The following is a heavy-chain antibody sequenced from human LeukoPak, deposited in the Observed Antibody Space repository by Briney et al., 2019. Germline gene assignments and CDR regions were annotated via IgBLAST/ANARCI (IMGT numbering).Heavy chain of an antibody. CDR2: ISSSSGYI. CDR1: GFTFSSYS. Sequence: GGSLRLSCAASGFTFSSYSMNWARQAPGKGLEWVSSISSSSGYIYYADSVKGRFTISRDNAKNSLYLQMNSLRAEDTAVYYCAREGGGYSYGQFDYWGQGTLVTVSS. CDR3: AREGGGYSYGQFDY. D-gene: IGHD5-18*01. J-gene: IGHJ4*02. V-gene: IGHV3-21*01.